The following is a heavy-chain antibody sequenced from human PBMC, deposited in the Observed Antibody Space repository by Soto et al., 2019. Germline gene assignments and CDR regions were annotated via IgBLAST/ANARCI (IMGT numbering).Heavy chain of an antibody. CDR1: GFTFSSYG. V-gene: IGHV3-30*18. CDR3: AKTVKSEGFDY. Sequence: QVQLVESGGGVVQRGRSLRLSCAASGFTFSSYGMHWVRQAPGKGLEWVAVISYDGSNKYYADSVKGRFTISRDNSKNTLYLQMNSLRAEDTAVYYCAKTVKSEGFDYWGQGTLVTVSS. D-gene: IGHD4-17*01. J-gene: IGHJ4*02. CDR2: ISYDGSNK.